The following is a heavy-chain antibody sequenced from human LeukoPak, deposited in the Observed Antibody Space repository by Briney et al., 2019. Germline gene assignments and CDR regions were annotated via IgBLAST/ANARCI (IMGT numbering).Heavy chain of an antibody. CDR1: GFTFSSYS. Sequence: GGSLRLSCAASGFTFSSYSMNWVRQAPGKGLEWVLSISSSSYIYYADSVKGRFTISRDNAKNSLYLQMNSLRAEDTAVYYCARAGGGGLGYFDYWGQGTLVTVSS. CDR2: ISSSSYI. V-gene: IGHV3-21*01. CDR3: ARAGGGGLGYFDY. D-gene: IGHD2-15*01. J-gene: IGHJ4*02.